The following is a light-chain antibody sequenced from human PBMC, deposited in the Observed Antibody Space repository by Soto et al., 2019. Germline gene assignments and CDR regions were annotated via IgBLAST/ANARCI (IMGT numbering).Light chain of an antibody. J-gene: IGLJ1*01. Sequence: QSVLTXPASVSGSPGQSITISCTGTSSDVGGYNYVSWYQQHPGKAPKLMIYDVSNRPSGVSNRFSGSKSGNTASLTISGLQAEDEADYYCSSYTSSSTLGVFGTGTKVIVL. CDR3: SSYTSSSTLGV. CDR1: SSDVGGYNY. V-gene: IGLV2-14*01. CDR2: DVS.